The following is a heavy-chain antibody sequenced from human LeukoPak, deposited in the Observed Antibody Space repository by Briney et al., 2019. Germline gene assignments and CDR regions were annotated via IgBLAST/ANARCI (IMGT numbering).Heavy chain of an antibody. Sequence: GASVKVSCKASGYTFTGYYMHWVRQAPGQGLEWMGWINPNSGGTNYAQKFQGRVTMTRDTSISTAYMELSRLRSDDTAVYYCARGHFYDSSDYHDTFDIWGQGTMVTVSS. CDR3: ARGHFYDSSDYHDTFDI. V-gene: IGHV1-2*02. CDR1: GYTFTGYY. CDR2: INPNSGGT. D-gene: IGHD3-22*01. J-gene: IGHJ3*02.